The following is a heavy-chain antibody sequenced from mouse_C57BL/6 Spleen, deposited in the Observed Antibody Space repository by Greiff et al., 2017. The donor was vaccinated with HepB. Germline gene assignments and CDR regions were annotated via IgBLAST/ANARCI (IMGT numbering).Heavy chain of an antibody. CDR2: INPNNGGT. D-gene: IGHD2-4*01. J-gene: IGHJ2*01. V-gene: IGHV1-26*01. CDR3: ARSEGDYDGDFDY. CDR1: GYTFTDYY. Sequence: VQLQQSGPELVKPGASVKISCKASGYTFTDYYMNWVKQSHGKSLEWIGDINPNNGGTSYNQKFKGKATLTVDKSSSTAYMELRSLTSEDSAVYYCARSEGDYDGDFDYWGQGTTLTVSS.